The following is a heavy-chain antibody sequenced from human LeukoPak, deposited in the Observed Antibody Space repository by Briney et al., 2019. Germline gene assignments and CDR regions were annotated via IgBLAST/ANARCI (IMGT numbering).Heavy chain of an antibody. J-gene: IGHJ6*03. CDR3: ARSNGPVLVSPGAPIHYYYFYMDV. Sequence: SVKVSCKAPGVTFGTYAISWVRQAPGQGLEWMGGIIAIFTTANYAQKFQGRVTITADKSTSTAYMELSSLRSEDTAVYYCARSNGPVLVSPGAPIHYYYFYMDVWGKGTTVTVSS. V-gene: IGHV1-69*06. CDR1: GVTFGTYA. CDR2: IIAIFTTA. D-gene: IGHD3-3*02.